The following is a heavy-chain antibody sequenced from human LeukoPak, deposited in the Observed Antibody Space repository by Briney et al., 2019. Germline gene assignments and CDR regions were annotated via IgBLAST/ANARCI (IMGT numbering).Heavy chain of an antibody. CDR3: ASAHYGDYEGFANLNF. CDR1: GFTFSAYG. J-gene: IGHJ4*02. V-gene: IGHV3-30*03. D-gene: IGHD4-17*01. CDR2: ISYDVINK. Sequence: GGSLRLSCAASGFTFSAYGMHWVRQAPGKGREWVAVISYDVINKFYADSVKGRFSVSRDNSNNTLYLQMNSLRAEDTAVYYCASAHYGDYEGFANLNFWGQGTLVTVSS.